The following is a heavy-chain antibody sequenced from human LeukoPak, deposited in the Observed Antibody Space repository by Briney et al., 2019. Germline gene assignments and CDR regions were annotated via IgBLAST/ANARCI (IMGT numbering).Heavy chain of an antibody. Sequence: GASVKVSCKASGYTFTSYYMHWVRQAPGQGLEWMGIINPSGGSTSYAQKFQGRVTMTRDMSTSTVYMALSSLRSEDTDVYYCAREWDMGRKPLRYWGQGTLVTGSS. V-gene: IGHV1-46*01. CDR2: INPSGGST. CDR3: AREWDMGRKPLRY. D-gene: IGHD2-15*01. J-gene: IGHJ4*02. CDR1: GYTFTSYY.